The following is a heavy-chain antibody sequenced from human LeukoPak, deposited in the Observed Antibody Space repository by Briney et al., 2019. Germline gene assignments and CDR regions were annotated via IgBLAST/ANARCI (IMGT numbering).Heavy chain of an antibody. D-gene: IGHD3-10*01. Sequence: PGGSLRLSCAASGFTFSNYNMNWVRQAPGKGLEWVSFISSSSSYISYADSVKGRFTISRDNAKNSLYLQMNSLRAGDTAVSYCARDNGVYWGQGALVTVSS. CDR2: ISSSSSYI. CDR3: ARDNGVY. V-gene: IGHV3-21*01. J-gene: IGHJ4*02. CDR1: GFTFSNYN.